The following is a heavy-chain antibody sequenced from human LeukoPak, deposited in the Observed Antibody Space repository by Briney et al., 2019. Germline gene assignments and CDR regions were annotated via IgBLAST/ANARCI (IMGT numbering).Heavy chain of an antibody. J-gene: IGHJ4*02. Sequence: GGSLRLSCAASGFTFSSYGMHWVRQAPGKGLEWVAFIRCDGSNKYCADSVKGRFTISRDNSKNTLYLQMNSLRAEDTAVYYCAKDGDYYGSSGYSFFDYWGQGTLVTVSS. CDR1: GFTFSSYG. CDR2: IRCDGSNK. CDR3: AKDGDYYGSSGYSFFDY. V-gene: IGHV3-30*02. D-gene: IGHD3-22*01.